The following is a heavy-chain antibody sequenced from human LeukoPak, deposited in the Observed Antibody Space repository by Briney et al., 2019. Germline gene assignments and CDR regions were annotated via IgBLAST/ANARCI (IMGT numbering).Heavy chain of an antibody. CDR3: ARDRVGATSY. V-gene: IGHV3-64*01. Sequence: GGSLRLSCAASGFTFSSYAMHWVRQAPGKGLEYVSAISSNGGSTYYANSVKGRFTISRDNSKNTLYLQMGSLRAEDMAVYYCARDRVGATSYWGQGTLVTVSS. J-gene: IGHJ4*02. D-gene: IGHD1-26*01. CDR1: GFTFSSYA. CDR2: ISSNGGST.